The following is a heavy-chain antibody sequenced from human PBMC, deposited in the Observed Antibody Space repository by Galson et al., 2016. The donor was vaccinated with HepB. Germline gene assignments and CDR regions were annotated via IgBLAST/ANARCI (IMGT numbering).Heavy chain of an antibody. D-gene: IGHD2-21*01. J-gene: IGHJ4*02. CDR2: TDSTSRYI. V-gene: IGHV3-21*04. CDR1: GFTFSTYS. Sequence: SLRLSCAASGFTFSTYSMNLVRLAPGKGLEWVSSTDSTSRYIYHAASLRGRFPIPRDNAQKPLYLQMNSLRAEDTAVYYCARAEDCFGECPQKYYLDSWGRGTLVTVSS. CDR3: ARAEDCFGECPQKYYLDS.